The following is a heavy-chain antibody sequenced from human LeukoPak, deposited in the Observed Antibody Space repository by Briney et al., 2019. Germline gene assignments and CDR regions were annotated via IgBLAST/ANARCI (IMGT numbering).Heavy chain of an antibody. CDR2: ISYDGSNK. D-gene: IGHD5-24*01. V-gene: IGHV3-30-3*01. CDR1: GFTFSSYA. J-gene: IGHJ4*02. Sequence: GSLRLSCAASGFTFSSYAMHWVRQAPGKGLEWVAVISYDGSNKYYADSVKGRFTISRDNSKNTLYLQMNSLRAEDTAVYYCARDRRRDGYRPINDYWGQGTLVTVSS. CDR3: ARDRRRDGYRPINDY.